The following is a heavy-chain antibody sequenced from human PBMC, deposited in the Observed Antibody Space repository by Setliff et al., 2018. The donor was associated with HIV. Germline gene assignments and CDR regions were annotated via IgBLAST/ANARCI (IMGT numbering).Heavy chain of an antibody. D-gene: IGHD1-26*01. J-gene: IGHJ6*03. CDR3: AKGAGGGTYVSDYYYMDV. CDR2: IHKDGSEK. CDR1: GFTFTNYW. Sequence: GGSLRLSCAASGFTFTNYWMSWVRQAPGKGLEWVANIHKDGSEKYYVDSVKGRFTISRDNTKNLLYLEMNSLRAEDTALYYCAKGAGGGTYVSDYYYMDVWGKGTTVTVSS. V-gene: IGHV3-7*03.